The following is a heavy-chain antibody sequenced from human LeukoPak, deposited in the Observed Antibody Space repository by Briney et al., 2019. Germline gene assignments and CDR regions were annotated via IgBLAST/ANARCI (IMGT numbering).Heavy chain of an antibody. J-gene: IGHJ4*02. Sequence: GGSLRLSCAGSGFTFSSSTMSWVRQAPGKGLEWVSHFYSDALDGITNYADSVKGRFTISRDTSQNTLYLQMNSLRVEDTATYYCAREIGGGHHYFEHWGQGTVVTVSS. CDR1: GFTFSSST. CDR3: AREIGGGHHYFEH. D-gene: IGHD1-26*01. CDR2: FYSDALDGIT. V-gene: IGHV3-53*01.